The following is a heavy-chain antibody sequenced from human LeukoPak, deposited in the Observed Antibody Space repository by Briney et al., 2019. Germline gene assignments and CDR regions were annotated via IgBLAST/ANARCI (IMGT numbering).Heavy chain of an antibody. D-gene: IGHD6-19*01. CDR1: GDSVSSNSAA. J-gene: IGHJ6*02. CDR3: ARDHEIAVYYYYYGMDV. V-gene: IGHV6-1*01. CDR2: TYYRSKWYN. Sequence: LSQTLSLTCAISGDSVSSNSAAWNWIRQSPSRGLEWLGRTYYRSKWYNDYAVSVKSRITINPDTSKNQFSLQLNSVTPEDTAVYYCARDHEIAVYYYYYGMDVWGQGTTVTVSS.